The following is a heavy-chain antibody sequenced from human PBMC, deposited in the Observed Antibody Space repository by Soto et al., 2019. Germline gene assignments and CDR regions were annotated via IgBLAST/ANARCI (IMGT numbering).Heavy chain of an antibody. CDR1: GGSFSGYY. J-gene: IGHJ4*02. CDR2: INHSGST. CDR3: ARGRYYYDSSGYYEFDY. D-gene: IGHD3-22*01. Sequence: LETLSLTCAVYGGSFSGYYWSWIRQPPGKGLEWIGEINHSGSTNYNPSLKSRVTISVDTSKNQFSLKLSSVTAADTAVYYCARGRYYYDSSGYYEFDYWGQGTLVTVSS. V-gene: IGHV4-34*01.